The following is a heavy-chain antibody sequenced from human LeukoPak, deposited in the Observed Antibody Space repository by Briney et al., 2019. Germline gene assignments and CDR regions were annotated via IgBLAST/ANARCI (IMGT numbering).Heavy chain of an antibody. CDR2: ISSSVNTI. V-gene: IGHV3-48*03. J-gene: IGHJ5*02. CDR1: GFTFSRYE. CDR3: ARDRRIVGVTIWFDP. Sequence: PGGSLSLLCAASGFTFSRYEMNCLRQATGGGREWISYISSSVNTIYYADSVKGRFTISRDNAKNSLYLQIDSLRAEDTAVYYCARDRRIVGVTIWFDPWGQGTLVTVSS. D-gene: IGHD1-26*01.